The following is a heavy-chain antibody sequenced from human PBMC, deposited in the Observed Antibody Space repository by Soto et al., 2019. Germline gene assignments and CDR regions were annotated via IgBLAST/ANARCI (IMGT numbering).Heavy chain of an antibody. D-gene: IGHD6-6*01. Sequence: GGSLRLSCAASGFTFSSYAMHWVRQAPGKGLEWVAVISYDGSNKYYADSVKGRFTISRDNSKNTLYLQMNSLRAEDTAVYYCARRRGSLVRWFDPWGQGTLVTVSS. V-gene: IGHV3-30-3*01. CDR2: ISYDGSNK. CDR3: ARRRGSLVRWFDP. CDR1: GFTFSSYA. J-gene: IGHJ5*02.